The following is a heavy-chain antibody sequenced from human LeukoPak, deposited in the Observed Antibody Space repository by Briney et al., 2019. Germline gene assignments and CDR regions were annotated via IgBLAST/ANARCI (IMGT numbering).Heavy chain of an antibody. Sequence: PSETLSLTCTVSGGSISSYYWSWIRQPSGKGLEWIGYIYYSGSTNYNPSLRSRVTISVDTSKNQFSLKLSSVTAADTAVYYCARRVDTAMDENAFDIWGQGTMVTVSS. D-gene: IGHD5-18*01. CDR3: ARRVDTAMDENAFDI. CDR2: IYYSGST. CDR1: GGSISSYY. J-gene: IGHJ3*02. V-gene: IGHV4-59*01.